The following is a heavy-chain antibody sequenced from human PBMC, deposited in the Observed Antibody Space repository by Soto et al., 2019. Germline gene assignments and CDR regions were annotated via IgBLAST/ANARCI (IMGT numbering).Heavy chain of an antibody. V-gene: IGHV4-61*03. CDR3: ARDYYDSSGYDQQFDY. CDR1: GGSVSSGSYY. D-gene: IGHD3-22*01. J-gene: IGHJ4*02. CDR2: IYYSGST. Sequence: VQLQESGPGLVKPSETLSLTCTVSGGSVSSGSYYWSWIRQPPGKGLEWIGYIYYSGSTNYNPSLKNRVTISVDTSKNHFSLKLSSVTAADTAVYYCARDYYDSSGYDQQFDYWGQGTLVTLSS.